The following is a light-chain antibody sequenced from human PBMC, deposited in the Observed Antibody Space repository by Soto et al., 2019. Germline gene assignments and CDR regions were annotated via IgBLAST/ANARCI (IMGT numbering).Light chain of an antibody. CDR3: QQYGSSPRFT. Sequence: EIVLTQSPGTLSLSPGERATLSCRASQSVSSSYLAWYQQEPGQAPRRLIYGASSRATGIPDRFSGSGSGTDFTLTISRLEPEDFAVYYCQQYGSSPRFTFGPGTKVDIK. V-gene: IGKV3-20*01. J-gene: IGKJ3*01. CDR1: QSVSSSY. CDR2: GAS.